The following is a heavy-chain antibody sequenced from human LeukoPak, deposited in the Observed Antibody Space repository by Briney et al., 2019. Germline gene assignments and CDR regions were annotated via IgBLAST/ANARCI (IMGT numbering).Heavy chain of an antibody. Sequence: SGGSLRLSCAASGFTFSSYGMHWVRQAPGKGLEWVAFIRYDGSNKYYADSVKGRFTISRDNSKNTLYLQMNSLRAEDTAVYYCAKVEDYYDSSGSGSAFDIWGQGTMVTVSS. J-gene: IGHJ3*02. CDR2: IRYDGSNK. D-gene: IGHD3-22*01. CDR1: GFTFSSYG. CDR3: AKVEDYYDSSGSGSAFDI. V-gene: IGHV3-30*02.